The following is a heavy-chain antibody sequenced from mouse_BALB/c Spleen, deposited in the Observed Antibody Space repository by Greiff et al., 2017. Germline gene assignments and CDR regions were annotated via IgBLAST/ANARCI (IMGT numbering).Heavy chain of an antibody. V-gene: IGHV5-9-1*01. D-gene: IGHD1-1*01. Sequence: EVKLMESGGGLVKPGGSLKLSCAASGFTFSSYAMSWVRQTPEKRLEWVASISSGGSTIYYADTVKGRFTISRDNPKNTLFLQMTSLRSEDTAMYYCARWYYGSSYWYFDVWGAGTTVTVSS. CDR2: ISSGGSTI. CDR3: ARWYYGSSYWYFDV. J-gene: IGHJ1*01. CDR1: GFTFSSYA.